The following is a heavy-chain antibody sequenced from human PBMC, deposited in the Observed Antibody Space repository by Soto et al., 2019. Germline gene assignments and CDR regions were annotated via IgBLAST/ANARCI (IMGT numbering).Heavy chain of an antibody. D-gene: IGHD2-2*01. J-gene: IGHJ4*02. CDR2: ISSSTSHT. V-gene: IGHV3-11*05. CDR3: AIGRGSAADYLDF. CDR1: GFTFSDYY. Sequence: QVQLVESGGGLVKPGGSLRLSCVVSGFTFSDYYMTWIRQAPGKGLEWVSYISSSTSHTNYADSVKGRFTISRDNAKTSLFLKMNSMRAEDTAGYYCAIGRGSAADYLDFWGQGTLVTVSS.